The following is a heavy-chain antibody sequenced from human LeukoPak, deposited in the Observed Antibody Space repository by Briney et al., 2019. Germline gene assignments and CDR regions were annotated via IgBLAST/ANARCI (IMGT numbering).Heavy chain of an antibody. CDR3: AKDCSSTSCPTSDY. Sequence: GGSLRLSCAASGFTFSSFWMTWVRQAPGKGLEWVAAISGSGVSTYYADSVKGRFTISRGNSKNTLYLQTSSLRAEDTAIHYCAKDCSSTSCPTSDYWGQGTLVTVSS. D-gene: IGHD2-2*01. CDR1: GFTFSSFW. J-gene: IGHJ4*02. CDR2: ISGSGVST. V-gene: IGHV3-23*01.